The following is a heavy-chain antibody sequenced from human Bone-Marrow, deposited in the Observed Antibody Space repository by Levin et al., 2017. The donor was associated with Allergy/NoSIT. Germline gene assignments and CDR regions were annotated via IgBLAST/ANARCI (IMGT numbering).Heavy chain of an antibody. CDR3: AKTIYNWNYGGMHS. Sequence: GGPVKVSCAASGFTFSSYAMSWVRQAPGKGLEWVSVISSSGSTTYYADSVKGRFTISRDNSKNTLYLQMNSLSAEDTAVYYCAKTIYNWNYGGMHSWGQGTLVTVSS. V-gene: IGHV3-23*01. CDR2: ISSSGSTT. J-gene: IGHJ4*02. D-gene: IGHD1-7*01. CDR1: GFTFSSYA.